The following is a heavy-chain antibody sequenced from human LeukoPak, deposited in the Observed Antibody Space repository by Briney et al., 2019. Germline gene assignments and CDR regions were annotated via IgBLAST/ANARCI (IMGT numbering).Heavy chain of an antibody. J-gene: IGHJ5*02. Sequence: PGGTQRLSCAASGFSSTNYSMSWVCQAPGKGLEWVSGITGNGGTTYYADSVKGGFTISRDNARNTLYLHINSLRAQDTAVYLFATAREWCGEMSSPFDAWGQGTLATVSA. V-gene: IGHV3-23*01. CDR1: GFSSTNYS. D-gene: IGHD3-10*01. CDR3: ATAREWCGEMSSPFDA. CDR2: ITGNGGTT.